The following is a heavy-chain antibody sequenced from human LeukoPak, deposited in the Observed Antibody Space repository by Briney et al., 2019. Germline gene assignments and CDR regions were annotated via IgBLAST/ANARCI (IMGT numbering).Heavy chain of an antibody. CDR3: ARGHTYYYGSGSYYLDY. CDR1: GYSISSGYY. Sequence: SETLSLTCTVSGYSISSGYYWGWIRQPPGKGLEWIGSIYHSGSTYYNPSLKSRVTMSLDTSKNQFSLRLSSVTAADTAVYYCARGHTYYYGSGSYYLDYWGQGTLVTVSS. J-gene: IGHJ4*02. D-gene: IGHD3-10*01. CDR2: IYHSGST. V-gene: IGHV4-38-2*02.